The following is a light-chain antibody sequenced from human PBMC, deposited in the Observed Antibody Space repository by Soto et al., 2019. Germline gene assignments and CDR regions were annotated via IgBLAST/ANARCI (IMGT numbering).Light chain of an antibody. CDR2: DAS. J-gene: IGKJ3*01. CDR1: QSVRSY. CDR3: QQRSNWRFT. V-gene: IGKV3-11*01. Sequence: EIVLTQSPATLSLSPGERATLSCRASQSVRSYLSWYQQKPGQAPRLLIYDASNRATGIPARFSGSGSGTDFTLTISSLEPADFAVYYCQQRSNWRFTFGPGTKVDIK.